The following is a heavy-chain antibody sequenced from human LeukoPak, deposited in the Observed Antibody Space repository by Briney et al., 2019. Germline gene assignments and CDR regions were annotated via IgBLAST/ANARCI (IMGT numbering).Heavy chain of an antibody. CDR3: ARLAGAYCGGDCYSAFGY. CDR1: GYSFTSYW. Sequence: GESLKISCKGSGYSFTSYWIGWVRQMPGKGLEWMGIIYPGDSDTRYSPSFQGQVTISADKSISTAYLQWSSLKASDTALYYCARLAGAYCGGDCYSAFGYWGQGTLVTVSS. J-gene: IGHJ4*02. D-gene: IGHD2-21*02. V-gene: IGHV5-51*01. CDR2: IYPGDSDT.